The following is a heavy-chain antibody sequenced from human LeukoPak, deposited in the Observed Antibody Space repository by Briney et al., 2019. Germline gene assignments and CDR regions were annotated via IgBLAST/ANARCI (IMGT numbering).Heavy chain of an antibody. CDR2: ISGSGGST. Sequence: PGGSLRLSCAASGFTFSSYAVSWVRQAPGKGLEWVSAISGSGGSTYYADSVKGRFTISRDNSKNTLYLQMNSLRAEDTAVYYCAKSRTMVRYYFDYWGQGTLVTVSS. CDR1: GFTFSSYA. J-gene: IGHJ4*02. CDR3: AKSRTMVRYYFDY. D-gene: IGHD3-10*01. V-gene: IGHV3-23*01.